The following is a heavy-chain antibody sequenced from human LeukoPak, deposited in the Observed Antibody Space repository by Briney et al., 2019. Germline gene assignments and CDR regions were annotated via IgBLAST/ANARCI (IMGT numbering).Heavy chain of an antibody. Sequence: SETLSLTCAVYGGSFSGYYWSWIRQPPGKGLEWIGEINHSGSTNYNPSLTSRVTISVDTSKNQFSLKLSSVTAADTAVYYCASGYFDYWGQGTLVTVSS. CDR3: ASGYFDY. V-gene: IGHV4-34*01. CDR2: INHSGST. J-gene: IGHJ4*02. CDR1: GGSFSGYY.